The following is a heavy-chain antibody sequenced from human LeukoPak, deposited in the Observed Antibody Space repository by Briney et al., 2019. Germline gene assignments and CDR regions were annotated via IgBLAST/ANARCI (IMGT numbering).Heavy chain of an antibody. D-gene: IGHD1-26*01. J-gene: IGHJ4*02. Sequence: NPGGSLRLSCAACGFTFSSYAMSWVRLAPGKGLAWVSSISSSGGTTYYAASVKGRFTISREHCKNTLYLQIDSPETRGTGGYYFAKSSGSLFIDYFDHWGQGTLVTVSS. CDR3: AKSSGSLFIDYFDH. V-gene: IGHV3-23*01. CDR1: GFTFSSYA. CDR2: ISSSGGTT.